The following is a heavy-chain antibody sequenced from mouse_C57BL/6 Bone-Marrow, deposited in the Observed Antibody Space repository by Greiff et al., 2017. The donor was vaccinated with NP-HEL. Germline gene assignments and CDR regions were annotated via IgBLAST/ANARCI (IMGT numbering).Heavy chain of an antibody. Sequence: QVQLKQPGAELVKPGASVKLSCKASGYTFTNYWMHWVKQRPGRGLEWIGRIDPTSGGTKYNEKFKSKATLTVDKPSSTAYMQLSSLTSEDSAVYDCERYYYGSGYFDYWGQGTTLTVSA. J-gene: IGHJ2*01. CDR1: GYTFTNYW. CDR3: ERYYYGSGYFDY. D-gene: IGHD1-1*01. CDR2: IDPTSGGT. V-gene: IGHV1-72*01.